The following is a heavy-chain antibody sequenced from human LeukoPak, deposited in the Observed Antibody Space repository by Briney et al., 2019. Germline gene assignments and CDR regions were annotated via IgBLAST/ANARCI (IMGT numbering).Heavy chain of an antibody. CDR2: IHTSGST. CDR1: GGSFSGYY. CDR3: ARSDGSGSYGDY. J-gene: IGHJ4*02. Sequence: SETLSLTCAVYGGSFSGYYWSWIRQPAGKGLEWIGRIHTSGSTNYNPSLKSRVTISVDTSKNQFSLKLSSVTAADTAVYYCARSDGSGSYGDYWGQGTLVTVSS. D-gene: IGHD3-10*01. V-gene: IGHV4-59*10.